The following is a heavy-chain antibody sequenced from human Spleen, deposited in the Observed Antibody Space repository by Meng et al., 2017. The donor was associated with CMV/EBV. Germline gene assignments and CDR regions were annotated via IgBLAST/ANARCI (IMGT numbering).Heavy chain of an antibody. V-gene: IGHV4-34*01. CDR2: INHSGST. Sequence: SFRGYYWSWIRQPPGKGLEWIGEINHSGSTNYNPSLKSRVTISVDTSKNQFSLKLSSVTAADTAVYYCARGPIAPGYCSSTSCAFDYWGQGTLVTVSS. CDR1: SFRGYY. J-gene: IGHJ4*02. CDR3: ARGPIAPGYCSSTSCAFDY. D-gene: IGHD2-2*01.